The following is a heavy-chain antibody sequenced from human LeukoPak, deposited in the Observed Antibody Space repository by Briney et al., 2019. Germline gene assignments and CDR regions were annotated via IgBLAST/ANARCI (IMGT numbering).Heavy chain of an antibody. J-gene: IGHJ4*02. CDR3: ARAGSTGTVDF. Sequence: PGGSLRLSCAASGFTLSNYNMNWARQAPGKGLEWVSYISTSSITKYYADSVKGRFTISRDNARNSLYLQMNSLRAEDTAVYYCARAGSTGTVDFWGQGALVTVSS. CDR2: ISTSSITK. D-gene: IGHD1-1*01. V-gene: IGHV3-48*01. CDR1: GFTLSNYN.